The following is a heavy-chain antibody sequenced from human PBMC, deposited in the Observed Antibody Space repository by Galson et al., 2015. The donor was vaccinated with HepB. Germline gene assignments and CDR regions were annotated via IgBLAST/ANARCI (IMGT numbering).Heavy chain of an antibody. CDR3: AIQQSYSSSLRQEAPTDY. Sequence: QSGAEVKKLGESLRISCKGSGYSFTSYWISWVRQMPGKGLEWMGRIDPSDSYTNYSPSFQGHVTISADKSISTAYLQWSSLKASDTAMYYCAIQQSYSSSLRQEAPTDYWGQGTLVTVSS. V-gene: IGHV5-10-1*01. D-gene: IGHD6-6*01. J-gene: IGHJ4*02. CDR1: GYSFTSYW. CDR2: IDPSDSYT.